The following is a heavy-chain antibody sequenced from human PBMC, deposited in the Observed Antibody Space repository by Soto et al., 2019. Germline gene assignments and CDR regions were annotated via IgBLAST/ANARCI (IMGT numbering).Heavy chain of an antibody. D-gene: IGHD3-22*01. CDR3: ARGHGTYYYDSSGYRDAFDI. Sequence: EVQLVESGGGVVRPGGSLRLSCAASGFTFDDYGMSWVRQAPGKGLEWVSGINWNGGSTGYADSVKGRFTISRDNAKNSLYLQMNSRRAEDTALYYCARGHGTYYYDSSGYRDAFDIWGQGTMVTVSS. V-gene: IGHV3-20*04. CDR2: INWNGGST. CDR1: GFTFDDYG. J-gene: IGHJ3*02.